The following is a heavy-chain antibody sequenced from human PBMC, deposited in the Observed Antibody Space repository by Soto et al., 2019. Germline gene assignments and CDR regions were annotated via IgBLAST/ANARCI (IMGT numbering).Heavy chain of an antibody. CDR3: ARQFHYDSSGYYYAY. J-gene: IGHJ4*02. D-gene: IGHD3-22*01. Sequence: SVKVSCKASGGAFSRYAISWVRQAPGQGLDWMGGIIPIFGTANYAQKFQGRLSITADESTSTVYMQLSSLRSEDTAVYYCARQFHYDSSGYYYAYWGQGTLVTVSS. V-gene: IGHV1-69*13. CDR2: IIPIFGTA. CDR1: GGAFSRYA.